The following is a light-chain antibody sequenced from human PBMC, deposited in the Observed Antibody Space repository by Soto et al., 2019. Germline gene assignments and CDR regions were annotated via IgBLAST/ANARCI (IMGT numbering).Light chain of an antibody. CDR3: QSYDNSLSGYV. Sequence: QSVLTQPPSVSAAPGQKVTISCTGSSSNIGAGYDVHWYQQLPGTAPKLLIYANSNRPSGVPDRFSGSKSGTSASLAITGLQAEDEADYYCQSYDNSLSGYVFGPGTKVTVL. J-gene: IGLJ1*01. V-gene: IGLV1-40*01. CDR2: ANS. CDR1: SSNIGAGYD.